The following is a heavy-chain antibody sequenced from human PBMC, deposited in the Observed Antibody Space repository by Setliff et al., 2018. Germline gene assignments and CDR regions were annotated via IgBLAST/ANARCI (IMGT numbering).Heavy chain of an antibody. V-gene: IGHV4-34*01. CDR1: GGTLSDYY. CDR2: INHRGST. Sequence: PSETLSLTCAAYGGTLSDYYWTWIRQPPGKGLEWIGEINHRGSTNYNPSLKSRATISIDTSKDQFSLKLISMSAAYTAVYFCARGRNIAARLLDSWGQGALVTVAS. D-gene: IGHD6-6*01. J-gene: IGHJ4*02. CDR3: ARGRNIAARLLDS.